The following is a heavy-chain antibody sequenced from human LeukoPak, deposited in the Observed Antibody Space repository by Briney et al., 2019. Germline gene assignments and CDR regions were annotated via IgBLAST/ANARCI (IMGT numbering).Heavy chain of an antibody. V-gene: IGHV3-48*02. Sequence: GSLRLSCAASGFTFSNYGINWVRQAPGKGLEWLSFISSSSSTIYYSDSVKGRFTISRDNAKNSLYLQMNSLRDEDTAVYYCAKDRYYGSGSYLGAFDIWGQGTMVTVSS. J-gene: IGHJ3*02. D-gene: IGHD3-10*01. CDR2: ISSSSSTI. CDR3: AKDRYYGSGSYLGAFDI. CDR1: GFTFSNYG.